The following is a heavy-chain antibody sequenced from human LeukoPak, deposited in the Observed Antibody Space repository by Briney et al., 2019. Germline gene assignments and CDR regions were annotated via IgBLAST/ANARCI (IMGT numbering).Heavy chain of an antibody. D-gene: IGHD6-6*01. CDR1: GGSISSSY. J-gene: IGHJ6*03. CDR2: IYTSGTT. CDR3: ARLGYSSSSTGYYYYMDV. Sequence: SETLSLTCTVSGGSISSSYWSWIRQPAGKGLEWIGRIYTSGTTSYNPSPKSRVSISVDKSKHRLSLKVSSVTAADTAVYYCARLGYSSSSTGYYYYMDVWGKGTTVTVSS. V-gene: IGHV4-4*07.